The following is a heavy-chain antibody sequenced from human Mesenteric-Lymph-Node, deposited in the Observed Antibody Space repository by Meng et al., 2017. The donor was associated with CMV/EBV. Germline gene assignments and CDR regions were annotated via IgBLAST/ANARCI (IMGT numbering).Heavy chain of an antibody. Sequence: VQLQESGEGLVKPSETPSLTCIVSGVSVTSGAYHCSWIRQSPGKGLEWIGYIYGTGITIYNPSLTSRVTILLDTSKNQFSLKLNSVTTADTAVYYCAKSRSSTPGIVDDWGQGTLVTVSS. CDR3: AKSRSSTPGIVDD. CDR2: IYGTGIT. V-gene: IGHV4-61*08. D-gene: IGHD2/OR15-2a*01. CDR1: GVSVTSGAYH. J-gene: IGHJ4*02.